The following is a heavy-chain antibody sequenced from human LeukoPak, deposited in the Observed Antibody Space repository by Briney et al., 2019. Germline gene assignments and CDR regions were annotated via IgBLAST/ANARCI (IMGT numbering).Heavy chain of an antibody. D-gene: IGHD6-13*01. J-gene: IGHJ4*02. Sequence: GGSLRLSCAASGFTFSDYYMSWIRQAPGKGLEWVSYISSSTSYTNYADSVKGRFTISRDNAKNSLYLQMNSLRAEDTAVYDCATDRSSSSWFDYWGQGTLVTVSS. CDR2: ISSSTSYT. CDR1: GFTFSDYY. V-gene: IGHV3-11*05. CDR3: ATDRSSSSWFDY.